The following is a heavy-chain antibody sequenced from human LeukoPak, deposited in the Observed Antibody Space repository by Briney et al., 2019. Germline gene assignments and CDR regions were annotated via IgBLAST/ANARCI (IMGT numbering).Heavy chain of an antibody. Sequence: SETLSLTCSVYGGSISTTSVYWGWIRQTPAKGLEWIGSVYYTGSTFYSSSLKSRVTISVEVSKNQFSLHLNSVTGTDTAVYYCVRHNRIIIVGTKVYWFDPWGQGTQVTVSS. V-gene: IGHV4-39*01. CDR1: GGSISTTSVY. J-gene: IGHJ5*02. CDR2: VYYTGST. CDR3: VRHNRIIIVGTKVYWFDP. D-gene: IGHD1-26*01.